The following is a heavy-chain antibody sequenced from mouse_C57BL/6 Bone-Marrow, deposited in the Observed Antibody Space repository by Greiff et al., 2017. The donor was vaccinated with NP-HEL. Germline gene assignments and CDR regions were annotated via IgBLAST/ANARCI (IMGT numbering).Heavy chain of an antibody. CDR2: IYPRSGNT. V-gene: IGHV1-81*01. J-gene: IGHJ3*01. D-gene: IGHD1-1*01. CDR1: GYTFTSYG. Sequence: VQLQQSGAELARPGASVKLSCKASGYTFTSYGISWVKQRTGQGLEWIGEIYPRSGNTYYNEKFKGKATLTADKSSSTAYMELRSLTSEDSAVYFCAREEIYYYGSPWFAYWGRGTLVTVSA. CDR3: AREEIYYYGSPWFAY.